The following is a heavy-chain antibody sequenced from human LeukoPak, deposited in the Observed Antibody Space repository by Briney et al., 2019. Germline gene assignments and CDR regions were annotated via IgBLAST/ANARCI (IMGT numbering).Heavy chain of an antibody. Sequence: GGSLRLSCAASGSTFSSYSMNWVRQAPGKGLEWVSSISSSSSYIYYADSVKGRFTISRDNAKNSLYLQMNSLRAEDTALYYCARDTYGSVSPFDYWGQGTLVTVSS. D-gene: IGHD3-10*01. CDR1: GSTFSSYS. CDR2: ISSSSSYI. J-gene: IGHJ4*02. V-gene: IGHV3-21*04. CDR3: ARDTYGSVSPFDY.